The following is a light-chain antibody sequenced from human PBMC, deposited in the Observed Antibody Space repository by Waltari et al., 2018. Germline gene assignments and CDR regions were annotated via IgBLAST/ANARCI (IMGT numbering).Light chain of an antibody. V-gene: IGLV2-18*02. J-gene: IGLJ2*01. CDR3: SSYTSSSTVV. CDR2: DVS. Sequence: TAPKLIIYDVSGRPSGVPDRLSASKPGNTASLTISGHQAEDEADYYCSSYTSSSTVVFGGGTKLTVL.